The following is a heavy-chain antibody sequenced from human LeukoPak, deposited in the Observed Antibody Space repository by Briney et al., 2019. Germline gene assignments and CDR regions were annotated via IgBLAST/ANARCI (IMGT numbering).Heavy chain of an antibody. V-gene: IGHV3-33*06. CDR1: GFTFSSYG. Sequence: GGSLRLSCAASGFTFSSYGMHWVRQAPGKGLEWVAVIWYDGSNKYYADSVKGRFTISRDNSRSTLYLQMNSLRAEDTAVYYCSKKGQNEDYGKPDWGQGTLVTVSS. J-gene: IGHJ4*02. D-gene: IGHD4-17*01. CDR3: SKKGQNEDYGKPD. CDR2: IWYDGSNK.